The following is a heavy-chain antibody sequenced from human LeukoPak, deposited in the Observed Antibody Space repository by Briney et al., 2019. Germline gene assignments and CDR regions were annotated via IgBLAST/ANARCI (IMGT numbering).Heavy chain of an antibody. J-gene: IGHJ4*02. D-gene: IGHD1-26*01. CDR3: ARRGGSGRAFDY. Sequence: TPSETLSLTCSVSGASISGGTYYWGWIRQPPGKGLEWIGSIYYIGSTYDNPSLKSRVTISVDTSKNQFSLKLSSVTAADTAVYYCARRGGSGRAFDYWGQGTLVTVSS. V-gene: IGHV4-39*01. CDR1: GASISGGTYY. CDR2: IYYIGST.